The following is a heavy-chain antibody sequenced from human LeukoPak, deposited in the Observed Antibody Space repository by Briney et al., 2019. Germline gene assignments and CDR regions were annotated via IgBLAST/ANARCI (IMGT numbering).Heavy chain of an antibody. Sequence: GASVKVSCKASGYTFTDNHMHWVRQAPGQGLEWMGGISPNSGGTNYAQKVRGRGTMTRDTSISTAYMELSGLTPDDTAVYYCARRTGDGAFDVWGQGTVVTVSS. CDR3: ARRTGDGAFDV. CDR1: GYTFTDNH. J-gene: IGHJ3*01. CDR2: ISPNSGGT. V-gene: IGHV1-2*02. D-gene: IGHD7-27*01.